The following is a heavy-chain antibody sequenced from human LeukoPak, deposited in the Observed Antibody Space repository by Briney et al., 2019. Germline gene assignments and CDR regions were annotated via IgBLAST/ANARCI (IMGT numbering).Heavy chain of an antibody. CDR3: ARKGCTGDCYRFDP. D-gene: IGHD2-21*02. J-gene: IGHJ5*02. CDR2: INTDNGNT. V-gene: IGHV1-18*01. Sequence: ASVKVSCKASGYTFNTYGISWVRQGPGQRREGMGWINTDNGNTKYAQQFQGRVTMTTDTSTSTAYMELRSLRSDDTAVYYCARKGCTGDCYRFDPWGQGTLVTVSS. CDR1: GYTFNTYG.